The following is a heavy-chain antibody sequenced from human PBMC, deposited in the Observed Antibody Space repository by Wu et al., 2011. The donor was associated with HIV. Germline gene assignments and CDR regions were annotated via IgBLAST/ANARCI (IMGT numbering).Heavy chain of an antibody. CDR1: GGTFNSYG. CDR3: ARDFGSDGDS. Sequence: QVQLVQSGAAVKKPGSSVKVSCKASGGTFNSYGITWVRQTPGQGLEWMGGIIPIFGTANYAQKFQGRVTITADKSTSTAYMELSSLRSEDTAMYYCARDFGSDGDSWGQGTLVTVSS. CDR2: IIPIFGTA. J-gene: IGHJ4*02. D-gene: IGHD2-15*01. V-gene: IGHV1-69*06.